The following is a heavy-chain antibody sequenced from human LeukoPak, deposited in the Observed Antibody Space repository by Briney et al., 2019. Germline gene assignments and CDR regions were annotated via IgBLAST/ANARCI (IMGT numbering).Heavy chain of an antibody. J-gene: IGHJ4*02. Sequence: GGSLRLSCAASGFTFSSYWMHWVRQAPGKGLVWVSRINSDGRITDYADSVKGRFTISRDNANNTVYLQMNSLRADDTAVYYCGREWGRSGWTDNWGQGTLVTVSS. CDR3: GREWGRSGWTDN. D-gene: IGHD6-19*01. CDR2: INSDGRIT. V-gene: IGHV3-74*01. CDR1: GFTFSSYW.